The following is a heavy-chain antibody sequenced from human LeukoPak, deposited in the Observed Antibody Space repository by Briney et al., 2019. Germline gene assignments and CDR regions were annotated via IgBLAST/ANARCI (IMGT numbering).Heavy chain of an antibody. J-gene: IGHJ4*02. Sequence: GGSLRLSCAASGVTFSSYGMHWVRQAPGKGLEWVAVISYDGSNKIYADSVKGRFTISRDDSKNTLYLQMNSLRPEDTAVYYCAKDEEAYDSSGYYHIDYWGQGALVTVSS. CDR3: AKDEEAYDSSGYYHIDY. D-gene: IGHD3-22*01. CDR1: GVTFSSYG. CDR2: ISYDGSNK. V-gene: IGHV3-30*18.